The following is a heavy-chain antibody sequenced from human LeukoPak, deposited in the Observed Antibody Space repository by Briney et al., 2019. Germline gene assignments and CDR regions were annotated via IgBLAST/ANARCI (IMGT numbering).Heavy chain of an antibody. D-gene: IGHD4-23*01. CDR1: GYRFTSYW. CDR3: ARHGVYGGNSEVGAFDI. J-gene: IGHJ3*02. CDR2: IYPGDSDT. Sequence: GESLKISCKGSGYRFTSYWIGWVRQMPGKGLEWMGIIYPGDSDTRYSPSFQGQVTISADKSISTAYLQWSSLKASDTAMYYCARHGVYGGNSEVGAFDIWGQGTMVTVSS. V-gene: IGHV5-51*01.